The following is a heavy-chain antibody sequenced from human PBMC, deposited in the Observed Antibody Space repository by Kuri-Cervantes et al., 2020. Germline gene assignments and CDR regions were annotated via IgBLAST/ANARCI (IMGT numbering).Heavy chain of an antibody. V-gene: IGHV1-18*01. Sequence: ASVKVSCKASGGTFSSYAISWVRQAPGQGLEWMGWISAYNGNTNYAQKLQGRVTMTTDTSTSTAYMELRSLRSDDTAVYYCARDKGGIAAAGTASGAFDIWGQGTMVTVSS. CDR1: GGTFSSYA. CDR3: ARDKGGIAAAGTASGAFDI. CDR2: ISAYNGNT. J-gene: IGHJ3*02. D-gene: IGHD6-13*01.